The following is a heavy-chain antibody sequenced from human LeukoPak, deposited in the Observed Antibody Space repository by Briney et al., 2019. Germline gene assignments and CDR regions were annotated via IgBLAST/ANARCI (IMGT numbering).Heavy chain of an antibody. J-gene: IGHJ4*02. CDR2: ISAYNGNT. V-gene: IGHV1-18*01. CDR1: GYTFTSYG. CDR3: ARDLTSRAVAGISGVSDY. Sequence: ASVKVSCTASGYTFTSYGISWVRQAPGQGLEWMGWISAYNGNTNYAQKLQGRVTMTTDTSTSTAYMELRSLRSDDTAVYYCARDLTSRAVAGISGVSDYWGQGTLVTVSS. D-gene: IGHD6-19*01.